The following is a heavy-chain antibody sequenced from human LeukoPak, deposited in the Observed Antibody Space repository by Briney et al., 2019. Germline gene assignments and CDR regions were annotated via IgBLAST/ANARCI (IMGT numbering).Heavy chain of an antibody. V-gene: IGHV7-4-1*02. Sequence: ASVKVSCKASGYTFTSYAMNWVRQAPGQGLEWMGWINTNTGNPTYAQGFTGRFVFSLDTSVSTAYLQISSLKAEDTAVYYCASSHGSSWYWDFDYWGQGTLVTVSS. CDR3: ASSHGSSWYWDFDY. D-gene: IGHD6-13*01. J-gene: IGHJ4*02. CDR1: GYTFTSYA. CDR2: INTNTGNP.